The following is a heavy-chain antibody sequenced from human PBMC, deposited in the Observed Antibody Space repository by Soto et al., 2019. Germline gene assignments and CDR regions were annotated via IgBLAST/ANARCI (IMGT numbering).Heavy chain of an antibody. J-gene: IGHJ6*03. D-gene: IGHD2-2*01. CDR3: ARGYCSSTSCYPLHYMDG. Sequence: SETLSLTSAVYGGSFSGYYWSWSRRPPGKGLKRIRENNHSGSTNYNPSLKSRFSISVDTSKNQFSLKLSFVSAADTAVYYCARGYCSSTSCYPLHYMDGWGKGTTGT. CDR1: GGSFSGYY. V-gene: IGHV4-34*01. CDR2: NNHSGST.